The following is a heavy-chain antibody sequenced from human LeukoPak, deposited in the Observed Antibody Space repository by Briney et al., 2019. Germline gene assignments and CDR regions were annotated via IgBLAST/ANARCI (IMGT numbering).Heavy chain of an antibody. J-gene: IGHJ4*02. CDR1: GYTFTSYG. Sequence: ASVKVSCKASGYTFTSYGISWVRQAPGQGLEWMGWISGYNGKTNYAQKLQDRVTMTIDTSTSTAYMELRSLRSDDTAVYYCARNFHPGNWDYWGQGTLVTVSS. CDR3: ARNFHPGNWDY. CDR2: ISGYNGKT. D-gene: IGHD1-14*01. V-gene: IGHV1-18*01.